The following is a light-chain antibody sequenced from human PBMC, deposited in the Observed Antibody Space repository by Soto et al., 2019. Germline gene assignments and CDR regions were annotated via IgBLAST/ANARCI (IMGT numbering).Light chain of an antibody. CDR1: SSNIGAGYD. J-gene: IGLJ3*02. Sequence: QSVLTQPPSVSGAPGQRVTISCTGSSSNIGAGYDVHWYQQLPGTAPKLLIYGNSNRPSGVPDRFSGSKSGTSASLASTGLQAEDEADYYCQSYDSSLSGPYWVFGGGTKLTVL. V-gene: IGLV1-40*01. CDR3: QSYDSSLSGPYWV. CDR2: GNS.